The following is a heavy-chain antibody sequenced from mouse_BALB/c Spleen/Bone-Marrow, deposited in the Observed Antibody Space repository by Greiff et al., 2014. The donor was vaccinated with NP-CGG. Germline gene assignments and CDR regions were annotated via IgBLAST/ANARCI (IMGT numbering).Heavy chain of an antibody. Sequence: DVKLQESGPELVKPGASVKISCKASGYTFTDYNIHWVKQSHGKSLEWIGYIYPYNGGTAYNQKFKGKATLTVDNSSSTAYMELRSLTSEDSAVYYCARGRAYYVNYGFAYWGQGTLVTVSA. V-gene: IGHV1S29*02. CDR1: GYTFTDYN. CDR2: IYPYNGGT. D-gene: IGHD2-10*01. CDR3: ARGRAYYVNYGFAY. J-gene: IGHJ3*01.